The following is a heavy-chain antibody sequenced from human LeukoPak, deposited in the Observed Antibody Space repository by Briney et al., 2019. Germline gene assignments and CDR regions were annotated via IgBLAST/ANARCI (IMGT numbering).Heavy chain of an antibody. Sequence: SETLSLTCAVYGGSFSGYYWSWIRQPPGKGLEWIGEINHSGSTNYNPSLKSRVTISVATSKNQFSLKLSSVTAADTAVYYCARDRYYDSSGHWGIDYWGQGTLVTVSS. V-gene: IGHV4-34*01. J-gene: IGHJ4*02. D-gene: IGHD3-22*01. CDR2: INHSGST. CDR3: ARDRYYDSSGHWGIDY. CDR1: GGSFSGYY.